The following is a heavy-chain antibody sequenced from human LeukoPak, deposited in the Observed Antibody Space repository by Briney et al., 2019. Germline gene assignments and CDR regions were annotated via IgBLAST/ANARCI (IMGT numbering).Heavy chain of an antibody. CDR3: ARGYTGPQYGEVY. CDR2: IKSDGRAT. CDR1: GFTFSSHW. J-gene: IGHJ4*02. V-gene: IGHV3-74*01. D-gene: IGHD1-1*01. Sequence: PGGTLRLFCAASGFTFSSHWMHWVRQAPGKGLVWVSRIKSDGRATDYEDSVKGRFTISRYNAKDTIDLQMNSLTDDDTSEYYCARGYTGPQYGEVYWGQGTMVTVSS.